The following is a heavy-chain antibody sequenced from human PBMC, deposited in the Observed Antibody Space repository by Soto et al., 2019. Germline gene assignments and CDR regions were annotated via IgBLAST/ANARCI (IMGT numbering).Heavy chain of an antibody. Sequence: QVQLVESGGGVVQPGRSLRLSCAASGFTFSSYGMHWVRQAPGKGLEWVAVIWYDGSNKYYADSVKGRFTISRDNSKNTLYLQMNSLRAEDTAVYYGARGGYDFWSGYYTGYDYWGQGTLVTVSS. CDR2: IWYDGSNK. J-gene: IGHJ4*02. V-gene: IGHV3-33*01. CDR3: ARGGYDFWSGYYTGYDY. D-gene: IGHD3-3*01. CDR1: GFTFSSYG.